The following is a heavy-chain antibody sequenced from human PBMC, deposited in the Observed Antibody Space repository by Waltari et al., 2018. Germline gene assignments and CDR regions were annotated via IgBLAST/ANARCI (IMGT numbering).Heavy chain of an antibody. D-gene: IGHD3-10*02. J-gene: IGHJ4*02. Sequence: QVQLVESGGGVVQPGGSLRLSGAASGFTFRSYGMHWVRQAPGKGLGWVTFIRYDGSNKYYAGSVKGRFTISRDNSKNTLYLHMNNLGPEDTAVYYCARDRGWPNYVDYWGQGTLVTVSS. CDR3: ARDRGWPNYVDY. CDR1: GFTFRSYG. V-gene: IGHV3-30*02. CDR2: IRYDGSNK.